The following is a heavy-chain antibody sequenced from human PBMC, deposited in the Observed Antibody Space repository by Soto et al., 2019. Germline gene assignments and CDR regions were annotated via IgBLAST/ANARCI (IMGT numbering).Heavy chain of an antibody. CDR3: ARPRSSIAALFDYYMDV. CDR1: GYTFTSYD. CDR2: MNPNSGNT. D-gene: IGHD6-6*01. Sequence: ASVKVSCKASGYTFTSYDINWVRQATGQGLEWMGWMNPNSGNTGYAQKFQGRVTMTRNTSISTAYMELSSLRSEDTAVYYCARPRSSIAALFDYYMDVWGKGTTVTVSS. V-gene: IGHV1-8*01. J-gene: IGHJ6*03.